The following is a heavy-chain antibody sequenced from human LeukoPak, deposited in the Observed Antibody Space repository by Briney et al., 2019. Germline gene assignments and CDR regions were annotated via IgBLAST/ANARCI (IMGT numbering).Heavy chain of an antibody. J-gene: IGHJ4*02. V-gene: IGHV1-69*13. CDR2: IIPIFGTA. D-gene: IGHD3-22*01. CDR3: ARGMVDYYDSSGYSFFDN. Sequence: ASVKVSCKASGGTFSSYAISWVRQAPGQGLEWMGGIIPIFGTANYAQKFQGRATITADESTSTAYMELSSLRSEDTAVYYCARGMVDYYDSSGYSFFDNWGQGTLVTVSS. CDR1: GGTFSSYA.